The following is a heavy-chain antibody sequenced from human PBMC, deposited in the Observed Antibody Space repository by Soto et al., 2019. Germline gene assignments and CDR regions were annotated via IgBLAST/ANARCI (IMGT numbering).Heavy chain of an antibody. J-gene: IGHJ5*02. CDR3: ARHGSS. Sequence: SETLSLTCSVSGVSISGSSYYWGWIRQPPGKGLEWIGSIYYSGQTYYNPSLKSRVTISVDRSKNQFSLNLTSVTATDTAFYYCARHGSSWGQGTLVTVSS. V-gene: IGHV4-39*01. CDR1: GVSISGSSYY. CDR2: IYYSGQT.